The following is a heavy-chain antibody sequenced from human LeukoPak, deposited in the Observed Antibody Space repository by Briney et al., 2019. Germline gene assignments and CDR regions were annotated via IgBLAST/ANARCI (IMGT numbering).Heavy chain of an antibody. D-gene: IGHD4-17*01. CDR3: ARDNLDYARSSLSVFDY. CDR2: ISYSGST. Sequence: PSETLSLTCTVSGGSLSSSSYYWGWIRQPPGKGLEWFGSISYSGSTYYNPTLKSRVTISVDTSKNQFSLKLSSVTAADTAVYFCARDNLDYARSSLSVFDYWGQGTLVTVSS. CDR1: GGSLSSSSYY. V-gene: IGHV4-39*07. J-gene: IGHJ4*02.